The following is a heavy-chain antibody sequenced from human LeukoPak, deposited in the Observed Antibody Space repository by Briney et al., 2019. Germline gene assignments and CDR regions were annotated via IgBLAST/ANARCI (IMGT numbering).Heavy chain of an antibody. V-gene: IGHV1-8*01. CDR2: MNPNGGHT. J-gene: IGHJ5*02. Sequence: GASVKVSCKTSGYTFTNYDINWVRQATGQGLEWMGWMNPNGGHTGYAQKFQGRVTMTRDTSINTAYMELHNLRSDDTAVYHCARGCNGVSCYSGSNWFDTWGLGTLVTVSS. CDR1: GYTFTNYD. CDR3: ARGCNGVSCYSGSNWFDT. D-gene: IGHD2-15*01.